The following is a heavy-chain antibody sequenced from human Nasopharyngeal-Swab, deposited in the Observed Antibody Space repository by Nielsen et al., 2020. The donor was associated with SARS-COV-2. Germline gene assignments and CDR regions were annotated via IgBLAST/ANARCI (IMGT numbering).Heavy chain of an antibody. J-gene: IGHJ4*02. CDR1: GFTFSDYY. CDR3: AKANTRDFDY. Sequence: GESLKISCAASGFTFSDYYMSWIRQAPGKGLEWVSYISSSSSYTNYADSVKGRFTISRDNAKNSLYLQMNSLRAEDTAVYHCAKANTRDFDYWGQGTLVTVSS. CDR2: ISSSSSYT. V-gene: IGHV3-11*05.